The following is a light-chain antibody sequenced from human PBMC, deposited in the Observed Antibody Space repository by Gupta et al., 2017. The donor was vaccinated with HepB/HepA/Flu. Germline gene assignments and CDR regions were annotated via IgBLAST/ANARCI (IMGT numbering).Light chain of an antibody. CDR2: GAS. CDR3: QQNGNWPPWT. CDR1: QSVSNN. Sequence: IILTQSPCPLSVSPGERATRSCSASQSVSNNLAWYQQKPGQAPRLLIYGASARDSDVPARFSGSGCGTEFTLTITSRQSEDFEVYYCQQNGNWPPWTFGQGTRVEIK. V-gene: IGKV3-15*01. J-gene: IGKJ1*01.